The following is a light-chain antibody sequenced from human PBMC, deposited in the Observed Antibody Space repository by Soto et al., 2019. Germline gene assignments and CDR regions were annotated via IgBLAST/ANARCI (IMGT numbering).Light chain of an antibody. J-gene: IGLJ2*01. CDR3: ISYAGSNNVV. CDR2: EVS. Sequence: QSALTQPPSASGSPGQSVTISCTGTSSDVGGYNYVSWYQQHPGKAPKLMIYEVSKRPSGVPDRFSASKSGNRASLTVSGLQAEDEADYYCISYAGSNNVVFGGGTKLTVL. CDR1: SSDVGGYNY. V-gene: IGLV2-8*01.